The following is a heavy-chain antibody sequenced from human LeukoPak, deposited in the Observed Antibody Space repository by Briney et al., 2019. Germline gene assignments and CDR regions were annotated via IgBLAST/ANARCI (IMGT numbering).Heavy chain of an antibody. CDR1: GGPISSYY. J-gene: IGHJ4*02. CDR3: AREASGTVTTSN. D-gene: IGHD4-17*01. Sequence: SETLSLTCTVSGGPISSYYWSWIRQPPGKGLEWIGYIYYSGSTNYNPSLKSRVTISVDTSKNQFSLKLSSVTAADTAVYYCAREASGTVTTSNWGQGTLVTVSS. CDR2: IYYSGST. V-gene: IGHV4-59*12.